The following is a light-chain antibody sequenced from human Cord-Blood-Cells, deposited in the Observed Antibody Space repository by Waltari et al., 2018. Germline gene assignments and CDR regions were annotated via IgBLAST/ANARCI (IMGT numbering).Light chain of an antibody. Sequence: QSALTQPASVSGSPGQSITISCTGTSSDVGSYNLFSWYQQHPGKAPKLMIYEGSKRPSGVSNRVSGSKSGNTASLTISGLQAEDEADYYCCSYAGSSTYVFGTGTKVTVL. V-gene: IGLV2-23*01. CDR1: SSDVGSYNL. CDR2: EGS. CDR3: CSYAGSSTYV. J-gene: IGLJ1*01.